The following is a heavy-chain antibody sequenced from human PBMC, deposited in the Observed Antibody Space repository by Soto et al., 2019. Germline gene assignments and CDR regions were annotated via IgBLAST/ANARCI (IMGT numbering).Heavy chain of an antibody. D-gene: IGHD2-15*01. CDR2: VSYDGYNK. CDR1: GFTFSSYA. V-gene: IGHV3-30-3*01. J-gene: IGHJ4*02. CDR3: AREVDGLDY. Sequence: QVQLVESGGGVVQPGRSLRLSCAASGFTFSSYAMHWVRQAPGRGLEWVAVVSYDGYNKYYADSVKGRFTISRDNSKNTLYLQMNSLRAEDTAVYYCAREVDGLDYWGQGTLVTVSS.